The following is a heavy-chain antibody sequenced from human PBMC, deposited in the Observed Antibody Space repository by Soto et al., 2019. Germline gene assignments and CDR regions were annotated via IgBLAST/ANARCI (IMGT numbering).Heavy chain of an antibody. J-gene: IGHJ2*01. V-gene: IGHV3-33*01. D-gene: IGHD1-26*01. CDR2: IWHDGSGT. Sequence: QVKLVESGGGVVQPGRSLRLSCAASGFVFSMYGMHWVRQAPGKGLEWVGVIWHDGSGTYYADALKGRFTISRDNSKNTLFLQMDSLTGEDTAVYYCVRDPVALRNRVRVGYFNLWGRGTQVTVSP. CDR1: GFVFSMYG. CDR3: VRDPVALRNRVRVGYFNL.